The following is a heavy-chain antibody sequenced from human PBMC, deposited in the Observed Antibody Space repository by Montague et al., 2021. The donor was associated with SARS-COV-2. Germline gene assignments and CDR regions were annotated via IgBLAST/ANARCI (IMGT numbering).Heavy chain of an antibody. J-gene: IGHJ4*02. D-gene: IGHD1-26*01. CDR2: GSSR. CDR3: ARDNMGSIDY. V-gene: IGHV3-30*01. Sequence: GSSRYHVDSVKGRFTISRDNSRNTLYLQMDSLRSEDTAVYYCARDNMGSIDYWGQGTLVTVSS.